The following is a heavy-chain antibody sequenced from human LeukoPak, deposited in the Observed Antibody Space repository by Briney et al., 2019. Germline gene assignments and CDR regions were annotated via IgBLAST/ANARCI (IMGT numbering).Heavy chain of an antibody. CDR2: ISSSSSYI. J-gene: IGHJ3*02. CDR3: ARDLRSYGFREDDAFDI. V-gene: IGHV3-21*01. Sequence: GGSLRLSCAASGLTFSSYSMNWVRQAPGKGLEWVSSISSSSSYIYYADSVKGRFTISRDNAKNSLYLQMNSLRVEDTAVYYCARDLRSYGFREDDAFDIWGQGTMVTVSS. D-gene: IGHD5-18*01. CDR1: GLTFSSYS.